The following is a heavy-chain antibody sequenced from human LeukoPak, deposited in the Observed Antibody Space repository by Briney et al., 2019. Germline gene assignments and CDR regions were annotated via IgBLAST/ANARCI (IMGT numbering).Heavy chain of an antibody. CDR2: INPNSGGT. CDR1: GYTFTGNY. J-gene: IGHJ4*02. Sequence: ASVKVSCKASGYTFTGNYMHWVRQTPGQGLEWMGWINPNSGGTNYAQKFQGRVTMTRDTSISTAYMELSRLSSDDTAVYYCARDSCSSTSCLSIDDYWGQGTLVTVSS. CDR3: ARDSCSSTSCLSIDDY. V-gene: IGHV1-2*02. D-gene: IGHD2-2*01.